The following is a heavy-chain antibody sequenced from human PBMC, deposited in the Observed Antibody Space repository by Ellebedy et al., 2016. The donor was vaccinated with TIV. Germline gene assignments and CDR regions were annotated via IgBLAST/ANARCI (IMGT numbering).Heavy chain of an antibody. CDR2: IYRGDQT. D-gene: IGHD3-9*01. J-gene: IGHJ6*02. CDR1: GFTVSSSY. CDR3: ARVGTLRYFDWLHYGLDV. V-gene: IGHV3-66*01. Sequence: PGGSLRLSCAASGFTVSSSYMSWVRQAPGKGLEWVSLIYRGDQTFFADSVRGRFTISRENSGNTLYLQMNTLRAEDTAVYYCARVGTLRYFDWLHYGLDVWGQGTTVTVSS.